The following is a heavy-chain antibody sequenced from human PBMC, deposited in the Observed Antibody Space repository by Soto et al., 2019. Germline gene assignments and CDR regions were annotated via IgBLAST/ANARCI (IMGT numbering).Heavy chain of an antibody. CDR2: IYYSGVA. Sequence: QVQLQESGPGLVKPSQTLSLTCTVSGDSITNGGYFWTWIRQHPGKGLEWIGYIYYSGVAFYNPSSKSRVTISLDTSKTQSPMIMSSVMAADTAVYYWARDLRGRGSGRFDPWGREPWSPSPQ. D-gene: IGHD3-10*01. V-gene: IGHV4-31*03. CDR1: GDSITNGGYF. J-gene: IGHJ5*02. CDR3: ARDLRGRGSGRFDP.